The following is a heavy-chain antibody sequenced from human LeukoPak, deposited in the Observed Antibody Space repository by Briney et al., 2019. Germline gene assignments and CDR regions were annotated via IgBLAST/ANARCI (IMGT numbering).Heavy chain of an antibody. CDR1: GYTFTGYY. CDR2: INPNSGGT. J-gene: IGHJ6*03. Sequence: GASVKVSCKASGYTFTGYYMHWVRQAPGQGLEWMGRINPNSGGTNYAQKFQGRVTMTRDTSISTAYMELSRLRSDDTAVYYCARDTAMVTRGGYYYYYYMDVWGKGTTVTVSS. D-gene: IGHD5-18*01. CDR3: ARDTAMVTRGGYYYYYYMDV. V-gene: IGHV1-2*06.